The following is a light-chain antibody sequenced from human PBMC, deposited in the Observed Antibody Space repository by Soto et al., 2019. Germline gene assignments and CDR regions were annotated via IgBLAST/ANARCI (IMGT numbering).Light chain of an antibody. V-gene: IGKV1-5*01. J-gene: IGKJ5*01. Sequence: DIQMSQSPSTLSASVGDRVTITCRASQSISRWLAWYQQKPGKAPKILISDASILENGVPSRFSGTGSGTEFTLTISNLQPDDFATYFCQQYNSFSLITFGQGTRLEI. CDR2: DAS. CDR3: QQYNSFSLIT. CDR1: QSISRW.